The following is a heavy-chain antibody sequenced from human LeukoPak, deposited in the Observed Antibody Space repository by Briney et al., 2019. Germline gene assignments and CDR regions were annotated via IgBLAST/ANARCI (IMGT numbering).Heavy chain of an antibody. CDR2: IKEDGSQI. CDR3: AGSSGWLFDY. V-gene: IGHV3-7*01. CDR1: GFTFSKYW. Sequence: GGSLRLSCAGTGFTFSKYWMNWVRQAPGKGQEWVANIKEDGSQIYYADSVKGRFTISRDNPKNSVSLQMNSLRAEDTAVYYCAGSSGWLFDYWGQGTLVAVSS. D-gene: IGHD3-22*01. J-gene: IGHJ4*02.